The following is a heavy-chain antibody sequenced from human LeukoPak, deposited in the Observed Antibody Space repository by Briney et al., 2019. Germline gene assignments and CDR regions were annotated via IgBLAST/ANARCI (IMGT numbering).Heavy chain of an antibody. D-gene: IGHD3-10*02. CDR2: ST. J-gene: IGHJ4*02. Sequence: GGSLRLSCTVSGFTVSTNYMSWVRQAPGKGLEWVSASTYYADSVKGRFTISRDNSKNTLYLQMNSLRAEDTAVYYCAKVTMSYAYYFDYWGQGTLVTVSS. CDR3: AKVTMSYAYYFDY. CDR1: GFTVSTNY. V-gene: IGHV3-53*01.